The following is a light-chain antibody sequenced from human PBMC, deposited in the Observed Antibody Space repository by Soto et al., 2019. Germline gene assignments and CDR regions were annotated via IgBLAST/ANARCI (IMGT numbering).Light chain of an antibody. J-gene: IGKJ1*01. CDR2: AAS. Sequence: DIRMKQSPSSLSASVGDRVTITCRASQSISSYLHWYQQKPGKAPKLLIYAASSLQSGVPSRFSGSGSGTDFTLTINSLQPEDFATYYCQQSDSTPRTFGQGTKVDI. CDR3: QQSDSTPRT. CDR1: QSISSY. V-gene: IGKV1-39*01.